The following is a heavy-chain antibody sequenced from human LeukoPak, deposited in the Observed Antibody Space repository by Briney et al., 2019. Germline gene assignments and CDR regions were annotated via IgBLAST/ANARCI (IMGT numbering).Heavy chain of an antibody. V-gene: IGHV3-30*02. D-gene: IGHD2-15*01. CDR2: IRYDGSNK. CDR1: GFTFSSYV. CDR3: AKGVVVVAAKYYFDY. J-gene: IGHJ4*02. Sequence: GGSLRLSCAASGFTFSSYVMHWVRQAPGKGLEWVAFIRYDGSNKYYADSVKGRFTISRDNSKNTLYLQMNSLRAEDTAVYYCAKGVVVVAAKYYFDYWGQGTLVTVSS.